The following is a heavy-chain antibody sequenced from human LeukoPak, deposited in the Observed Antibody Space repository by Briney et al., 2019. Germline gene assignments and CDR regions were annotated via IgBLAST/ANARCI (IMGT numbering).Heavy chain of an antibody. J-gene: IGHJ3*02. V-gene: IGHV3-21*01. CDR2: IDTSGSYI. Sequence: GGSPRLSCAASGFTFSTYSMNWVRQAPGKGLEWVSFIDTSGSYIYYGDSMKGRFTISRDNAKNSLYLQMSGLRAEDTAVYYCARGRSITLLRGVAMSDGFDIWGQGAMVTVSS. D-gene: IGHD3-10*01. CDR3: ARGRSITLLRGVAMSDGFDI. CDR1: GFTFSTYS.